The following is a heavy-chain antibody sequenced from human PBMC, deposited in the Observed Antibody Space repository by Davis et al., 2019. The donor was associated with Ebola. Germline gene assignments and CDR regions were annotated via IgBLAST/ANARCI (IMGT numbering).Heavy chain of an antibody. D-gene: IGHD4-11*01. V-gene: IGHV3-30-3*01. Sequence: GESLKISCAASGFTFSSYAMHWVRQAPGKGLEWVTLISYDESTKFYADSVKGRFTVSRDNSKSTLFLQMNSLKVEDTAIYYCVRDYSNYDYYGMDVWGQGTTVTVSS. CDR3: VRDYSNYDYYGMDV. CDR1: GFTFSSYA. J-gene: IGHJ6*02. CDR2: ISYDESTK.